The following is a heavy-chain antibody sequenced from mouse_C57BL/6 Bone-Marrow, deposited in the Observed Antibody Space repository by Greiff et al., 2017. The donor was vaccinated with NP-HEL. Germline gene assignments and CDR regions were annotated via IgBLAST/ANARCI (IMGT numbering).Heavy chain of an antibody. Sequence: VHLVESGPELVKPGASVKISCKASGYTFTDYYINWVKQRPGQGLEWIGWIFPGSGSTYYNEKFKGKAPLTVDKSSSTAYMLLSSLTSEDSAVYFCARSPLYYLYYAMDYWGQGTSVTVSS. CDR2: IFPGSGST. D-gene: IGHD1-1*02. CDR3: ARSPLYYLYYAMDY. V-gene: IGHV1-75*01. CDR1: GYTFTDYY. J-gene: IGHJ4*01.